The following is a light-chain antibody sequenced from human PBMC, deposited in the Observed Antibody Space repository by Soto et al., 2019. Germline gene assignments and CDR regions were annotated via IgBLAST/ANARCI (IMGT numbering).Light chain of an antibody. V-gene: IGKV3-20*01. J-gene: IGKJ5*01. CDR3: QQYGSSKFT. CDR1: QSVSNNY. Sequence: EIVLTQSPGTLSLSPGERATLSCRASQSVSNNYLAWYQQKPGQAPRLLIYGASSRATGIPDRFSGSGSGTDFTLTISRLEPEDFAVYYCQQYGSSKFTFGPGTRLEIK. CDR2: GAS.